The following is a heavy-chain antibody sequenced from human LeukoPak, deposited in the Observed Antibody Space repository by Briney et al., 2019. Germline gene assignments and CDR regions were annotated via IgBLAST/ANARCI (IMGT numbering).Heavy chain of an antibody. CDR2: INHSGST. V-gene: IGHV4-34*01. CDR1: GGSFSSYY. J-gene: IGHJ4*02. Sequence: SETLSLTCAVYGGSFSSYYWSWIRQPPGKGLEWIGEINHSGSTNYNPSLKSRITISVDTSKKQFSLKMSSVTAADTAVYYCARVAPPNPYWGQRTLVTVSS. CDR3: ARVAPPNPY.